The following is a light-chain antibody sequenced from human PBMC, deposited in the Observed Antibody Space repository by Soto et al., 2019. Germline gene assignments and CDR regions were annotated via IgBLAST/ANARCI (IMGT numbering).Light chain of an antibody. V-gene: IGKV1-5*03. Sequence: DIQMTQSPSTLSASVGDRVTITCRASQSISSWLAWYQQKPGKAPKLLIHKASSLASGVPSRFSGSGSGSEFPLTISSLQPDDFATYYCQQYNSYSWTFGQGTKVEIK. CDR1: QSISSW. CDR3: QQYNSYSWT. J-gene: IGKJ1*01. CDR2: KAS.